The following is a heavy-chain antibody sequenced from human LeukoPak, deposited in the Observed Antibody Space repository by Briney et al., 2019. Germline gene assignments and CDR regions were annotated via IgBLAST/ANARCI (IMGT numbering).Heavy chain of an antibody. Sequence: PSETLSLTCTVSGYSITSGYHWGWIWQPPGKGLEWIGSVYYSGSTFYNPSLKSRVTMSVDTSKNQFSLKLSSVTAADTAVYYCARLSSSWYQDWYFDLWGRGTLVTVSS. J-gene: IGHJ2*01. CDR1: GYSITSGYH. CDR2: VYYSGST. V-gene: IGHV4-38-2*02. D-gene: IGHD6-13*01. CDR3: ARLSSSWYQDWYFDL.